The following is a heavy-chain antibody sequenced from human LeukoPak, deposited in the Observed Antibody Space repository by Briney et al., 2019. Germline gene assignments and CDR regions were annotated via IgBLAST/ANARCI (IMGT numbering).Heavy chain of an antibody. CDR3: AKPGYCSGGTCLYYFDY. CDR2: ISGSGGTT. J-gene: IGHJ4*02. CDR1: GFIFSSYG. V-gene: IGHV3-23*01. D-gene: IGHD2-15*01. Sequence: GGTLRLSCAAYGFIFSSYGMSWARQAPGKGLEWVSVISGSGGTTYYADSVKGRYSISRDNSKNTLYLQMNSLRAEDTAVYYCAKPGYCSGGTCLYYFDYWGQGTLVTVSS.